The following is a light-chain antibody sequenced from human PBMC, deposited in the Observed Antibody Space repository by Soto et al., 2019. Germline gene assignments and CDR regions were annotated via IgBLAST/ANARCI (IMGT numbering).Light chain of an antibody. CDR3: QQFSSYPLT. J-gene: IGKJ4*01. Sequence: DIVMTQSPLSLPVTPGEPASISCRSSQSLLHSNGNNYLEWYLQKPGQSPQLLIYLGSSRASGVPDRFSGSGSGTDFTLTISRLEPEDFAVYYCQQFSSYPLTFGGGTKVDIK. V-gene: IGKV2-28*01. CDR1: QSLLHSNGNNY. CDR2: LGS.